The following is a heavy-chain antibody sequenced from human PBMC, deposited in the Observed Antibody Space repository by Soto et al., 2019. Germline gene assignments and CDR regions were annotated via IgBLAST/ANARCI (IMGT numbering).Heavy chain of an antibody. CDR1: GFTFSSYG. J-gene: IGHJ6*02. V-gene: IGHV3-33*01. CDR2: IWYDGSNK. CDR3: ARERYSSSAPSFGTTNYGMDV. Sequence: QVQLVESGGGVVQPGWSLRLSCAASGFTFSSYGMHWVRQAPGKGLEWVAVIWYDGSNKYYADSVKGRFTISRDNSKNTLYLQMNSLRAEDTAVYYCARERYSSSAPSFGTTNYGMDVWGQGTTVTVSS. D-gene: IGHD6-6*01.